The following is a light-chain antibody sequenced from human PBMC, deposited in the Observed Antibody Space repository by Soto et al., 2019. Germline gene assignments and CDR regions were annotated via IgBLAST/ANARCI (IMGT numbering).Light chain of an antibody. V-gene: IGKV3-15*01. CDR3: QQYNNWPL. J-gene: IGKJ1*01. CDR1: QSVSSN. Sequence: EIVMTPSPATLSVPPGERATLSCRASQSVSSNLAWYQQKPGQAPRLLIYGASTRATGIPARFSGSGSGTEFTLTISSLQSEDFAVYYCQQYNNWPLFGQGTKVDIK. CDR2: GAS.